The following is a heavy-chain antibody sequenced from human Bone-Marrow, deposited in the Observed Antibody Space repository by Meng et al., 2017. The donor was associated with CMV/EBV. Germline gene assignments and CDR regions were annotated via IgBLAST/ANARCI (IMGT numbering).Heavy chain of an antibody. CDR1: GFTFSDYY. V-gene: IGHV3-30*03. J-gene: IGHJ4*02. D-gene: IGHD5-24*01. CDR3: ARDQDGYNYYDY. Sequence: GESLKISCAASGFTFSDYYMSWIRQAPGKGLEWVAVISYDGSNKYYADSVKGRFTISRDNSKNTLYLQMNSLRAEDTAVYYCARDQDGYNYYDYWGQGTLVTVSS. CDR2: ISYDGSNK.